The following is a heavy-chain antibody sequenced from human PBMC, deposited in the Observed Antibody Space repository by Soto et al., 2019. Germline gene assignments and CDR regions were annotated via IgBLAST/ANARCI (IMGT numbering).Heavy chain of an antibody. V-gene: IGHV4-30-4*01. D-gene: IGHD5-18*01. CDR2: ISNSGST. CDR3: ATESGSTYGYFDY. CDR1: GGSVTSDEDY. J-gene: IGHJ4*02. Sequence: SETLSLTCTVSGGSVTSDEDYWSWIRQSPGKGLEWIGHISNSGSTGYNPSLKTRLSMSVDRSKNQFTLRLTSVTAADTAVYFCATESGSTYGYFDYWGQGTQVTGSS.